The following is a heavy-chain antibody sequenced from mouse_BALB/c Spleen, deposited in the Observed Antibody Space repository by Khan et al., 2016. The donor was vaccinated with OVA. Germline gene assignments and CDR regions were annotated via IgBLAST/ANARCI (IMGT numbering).Heavy chain of an antibody. CDR1: GYSFTSYL. CDR2: IYPGNSDT. J-gene: IGHJ3*01. V-gene: IGHV1-5*01. Sequence: VQLKQSGTVLARPGASVKMSCKASGYSFTSYLIYWVKQRPGQGLEWIGGIYPGNSDTSYNQKFKDKAILTAGTSASTAYMELSSLTNEDSAVYYCTRGGYSSFAHWGQGTLVTVSA. CDR3: TRGGYSSFAH. D-gene: IGHD1-3*01.